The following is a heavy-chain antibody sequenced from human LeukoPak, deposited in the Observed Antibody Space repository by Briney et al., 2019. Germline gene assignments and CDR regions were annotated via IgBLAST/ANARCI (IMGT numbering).Heavy chain of an antibody. CDR2: ISSSSSYI. V-gene: IGHV3-21*01. CDR1: GFTFSNAW. Sequence: GGSLRLSCAASGFTFSNAWMSWVRQAPGKGLEWVSSISSSSSYIYYADSVKGRFTISRDNAKNSLYLQMNSLRAEDTAVYYCARDQGKVRFLEWLSDEGWFDPWGQGTLVTVSS. D-gene: IGHD3-3*01. J-gene: IGHJ5*02. CDR3: ARDQGKVRFLEWLSDEGWFDP.